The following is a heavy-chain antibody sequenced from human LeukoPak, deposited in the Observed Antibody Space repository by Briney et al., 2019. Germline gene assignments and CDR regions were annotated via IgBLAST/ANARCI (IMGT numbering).Heavy chain of an antibody. CDR2: ISSSSSYI. CDR1: GFTFSSYG. D-gene: IGHD3-10*01. Sequence: GGSLRLSCAASGFTFSSYGMNWVRQAPGKGLEWVSSISSSSSYIYSADSVKGRFTISRDNAKNSLYLQMNSLRAEDTAVYYCARDAVPKGYYYGMDVWGQGTTVTVSS. CDR3: ARDAVPKGYYYGMDV. V-gene: IGHV3-21*01. J-gene: IGHJ6*02.